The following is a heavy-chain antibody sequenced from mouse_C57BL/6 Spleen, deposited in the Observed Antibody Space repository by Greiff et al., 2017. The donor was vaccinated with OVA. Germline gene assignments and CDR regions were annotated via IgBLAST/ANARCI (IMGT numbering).Heavy chain of an antibody. CDR1: GYTFTSYW. CDR2: IEPSDSYT. D-gene: IGHD1-1*01. Sequence: QVHVKQPGAELVKPGASVKLSCKASGYTFTSYWMQWVKQRPGQGLEWIGEIEPSDSYTNYNQKFKGKATLTVDTSSSTAYMQLSSLTSEDSAVYYCARSHYYGSSYWYFDVWGTGTTVTVSS. V-gene: IGHV1-50*01. J-gene: IGHJ1*03. CDR3: ARSHYYGSSYWYFDV.